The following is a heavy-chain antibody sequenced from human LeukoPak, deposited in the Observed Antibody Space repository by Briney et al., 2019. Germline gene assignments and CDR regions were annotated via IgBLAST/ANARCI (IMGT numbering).Heavy chain of an antibody. Sequence: SETLSLTCTVSGGSISSYYWSWIRQPPGKGLEWIGDIYYSGSTDYNPSLKSRVTISVDTSKNQFSLKLSSVTAADTAVYYCARDHSYYGSGYYYGMDVWGQGTTVTVSS. J-gene: IGHJ6*02. CDR2: IYYSGST. D-gene: IGHD3-10*01. V-gene: IGHV4-59*01. CDR3: ARDHSYYGSGYYYGMDV. CDR1: GGSISSYY.